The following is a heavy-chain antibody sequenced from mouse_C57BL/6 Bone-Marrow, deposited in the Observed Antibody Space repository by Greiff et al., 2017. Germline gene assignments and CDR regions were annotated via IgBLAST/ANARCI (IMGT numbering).Heavy chain of an antibody. CDR1: GYTFTSYW. J-gene: IGHJ3*01. D-gene: IGHD1-1*01. Sequence: QVQLQQSGAELAKPGASVKLSCKASGYTFTSYWMHWVKQRPGQGLEWIGYINPSSGYTKYNQKFKDKATLTAEKSSSTAYMQLSSLTYEDSAVYYCASYYGSSWFAYGGQGTLVTVSA. CDR3: ASYYGSSWFAY. CDR2: INPSSGYT. V-gene: IGHV1-7*01.